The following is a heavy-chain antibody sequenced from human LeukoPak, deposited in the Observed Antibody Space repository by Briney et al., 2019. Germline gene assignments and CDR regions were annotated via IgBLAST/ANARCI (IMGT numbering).Heavy chain of an antibody. CDR3: AKGSGEYYYYYMDV. Sequence: PGGSLRLSCAASGFTFDDYAMHWVRQAPGKGLEWVSGISWNSGSIGYADSVKGRFTISRDNAKNSLYLQMNSLRAEDTALYYCAKGSGEYYYYYMDVWGKGTTVTVSS. V-gene: IGHV3-9*01. J-gene: IGHJ6*03. CDR2: ISWNSGSI. CDR1: GFTFDDYA.